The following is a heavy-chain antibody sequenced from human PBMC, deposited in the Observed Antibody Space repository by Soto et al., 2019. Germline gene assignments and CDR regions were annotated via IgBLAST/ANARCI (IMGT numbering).Heavy chain of an antibody. Sequence: ASVKVSCKASGYTFTSYYMHWVRQAPGQGLEWMGIINPSGGSTSYAQKFQGRVTMTRDTSTSTVYMELSSLRSEDTAVYYCARSDIVVVVAEMNWFDPWGQGTLVTVSS. CDR2: INPSGGST. D-gene: IGHD2-15*01. CDR3: ARSDIVVVVAEMNWFDP. V-gene: IGHV1-46*01. J-gene: IGHJ5*02. CDR1: GYTFTSYY.